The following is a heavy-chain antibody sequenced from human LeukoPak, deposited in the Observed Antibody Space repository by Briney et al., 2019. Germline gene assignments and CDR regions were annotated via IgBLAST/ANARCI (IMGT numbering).Heavy chain of an antibody. CDR3: ARDIAGSSVNYFDY. D-gene: IGHD6-13*01. CDR2: MNPNSGNT. Sequence: ASVKVSCKASGYTFTSYDINWVRQATGQGLEWMGWMNPNSGNTGYAQKFQDRVTITRNTSISTAYMELSSLRSEDTAVYYCARDIAGSSVNYFDYWGQGTLVTVSS. J-gene: IGHJ4*02. CDR1: GYTFTSYD. V-gene: IGHV1-8*03.